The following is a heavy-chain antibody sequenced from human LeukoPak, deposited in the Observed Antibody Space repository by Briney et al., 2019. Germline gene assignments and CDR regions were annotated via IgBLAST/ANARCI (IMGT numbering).Heavy chain of an antibody. V-gene: IGHV1-2*06. CDR3: ARGNSYGFDY. J-gene: IGHJ4*02. D-gene: IGHD5-18*01. CDR2: INPNSGGT. CDR1: GYTFTGYF. Sequence: GASVKVPCKASGYTFTGYFIHWVRQAPGQGLEWMGRINPNSGGTNSAQKFQGRVTMTRDTSISTAYMELSRLRSDDTAVYYCARGNSYGFDYWGQGTLVTVSS.